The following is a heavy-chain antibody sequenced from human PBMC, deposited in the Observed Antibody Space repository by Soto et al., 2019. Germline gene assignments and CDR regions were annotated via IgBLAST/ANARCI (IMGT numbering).Heavy chain of an antibody. CDR3: AKTHIQLWLGFLEGITMVRGVAAVDNMDV. D-gene: IGHD3-10*01. CDR1: GFTFSSYA. J-gene: IGHJ6*03. V-gene: IGHV3-23*01. Sequence: EVQLLESGGGLVQPGGSLRLSCAASGFTFSSYAMSWVRQAPGKGLEWVSAISGSGGSTYYADSVKGRFTISRDNSKNTLHLQMNSLRAEDTAVYYCAKTHIQLWLGFLEGITMVRGVAAVDNMDVWGKGPTVTVSS. CDR2: ISGSGGST.